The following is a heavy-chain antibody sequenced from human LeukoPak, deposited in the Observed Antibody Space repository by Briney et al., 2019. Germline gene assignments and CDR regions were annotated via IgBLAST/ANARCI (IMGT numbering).Heavy chain of an antibody. D-gene: IGHD1-26*01. CDR3: AKGPDLRYSGSYVDY. Sequence: GGSLRLSCAASGFTFSSYAMSWVRQAPGKGLEWVSAISGSGGSTYYADSVKGRFTISRDNSKNTLYLQMNSLRAEDTAVYYCAKGPDLRYSGSYVDYWGQGTLVTVSS. CDR2: ISGSGGST. CDR1: GFTFSSYA. J-gene: IGHJ4*02. V-gene: IGHV3-23*01.